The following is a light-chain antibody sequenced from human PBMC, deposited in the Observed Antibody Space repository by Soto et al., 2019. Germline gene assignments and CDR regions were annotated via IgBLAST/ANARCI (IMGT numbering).Light chain of an antibody. CDR2: GTS. CDR1: QSINSI. J-gene: IGKJ5*01. V-gene: IGKV3-20*01. Sequence: EIVMTQSPATLSVSPGERATLSCRASQSINSILAWYQQKPGQAPRLLIYGTSNRATGIPDRFIGRGSGTDLTLTISSLEPEDFAVYYCELYGSSPPSITFGQGTRLEIK. CDR3: ELYGSSPPSIT.